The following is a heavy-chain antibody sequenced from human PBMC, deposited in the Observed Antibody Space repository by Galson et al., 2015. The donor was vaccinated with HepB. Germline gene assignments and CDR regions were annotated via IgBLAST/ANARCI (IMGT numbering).Heavy chain of an antibody. CDR3: ARDHFRGYGSRAGAYSSSPGFDP. Sequence: QVQLQESGPGLVKPSETLSLTCTVSGGSISSYYWSWIRQPPGKGLEWIGYIYYSGSTNYNPSLKSRVTISVDTSKNQFSLKLSSVAAADTAVYYCARDHFRGYGSRAGAYSSSPGFDPWGQGTLVTVSS. V-gene: IGHV4-59*01. CDR1: GGSISSYY. D-gene: IGHD6-6*01. J-gene: IGHJ5*02. CDR2: IYYSGST.